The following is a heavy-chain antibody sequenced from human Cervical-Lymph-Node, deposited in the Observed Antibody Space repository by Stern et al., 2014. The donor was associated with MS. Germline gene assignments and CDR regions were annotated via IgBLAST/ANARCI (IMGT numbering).Heavy chain of an antibody. V-gene: IGHV3-74*02. CDR1: GFNFSSYW. CDR3: ARGVGDY. D-gene: IGHD3-16*01. CDR2: INRDGSDT. J-gene: IGHJ4*02. Sequence: EVQLVESGGGLVQPGGSLRLSCDASGFNFSSYWMHWVRQFPEKGLFWVSQINRDGSDTSYADSVKGRFSISRDNIRNMLYLRMTSLRAEDTAVYYCARGVGDYWGQGARVTVSS.